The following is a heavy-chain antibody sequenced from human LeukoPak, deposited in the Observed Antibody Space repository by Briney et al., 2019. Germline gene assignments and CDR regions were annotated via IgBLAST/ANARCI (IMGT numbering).Heavy chain of an antibody. CDR2: ISSSSSTI. J-gene: IGHJ6*03. V-gene: IGHV3-48*01. CDR1: GFTFSSYN. Sequence: GGSLRLSCAASGFTFSSYNMNWVRQAPGKGLEWVSYISSSSSTIYYADSVKGRFTISRDNAKNSLYLQMNSLRAEDTAVYYCARGITGFLEWLSSDYYYMDVRGKGTTVTVSS. CDR3: ARGITGFLEWLSSDYYYMDV. D-gene: IGHD3-3*01.